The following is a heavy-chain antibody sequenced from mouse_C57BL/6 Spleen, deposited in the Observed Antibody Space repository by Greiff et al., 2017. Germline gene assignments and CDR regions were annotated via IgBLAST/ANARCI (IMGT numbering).Heavy chain of an antibody. CDR3: ARQADYYGSSYNY. D-gene: IGHD1-1*01. J-gene: IGHJ2*01. Sequence: QVQLKESGAELVKPGASVKISCKASGYAFSSYWMNWVKQRPGKGLEWIGQIYPGDGDTNYNGKFKGKATLTADKSSSTAYMQLSSLTSEDSAVYFCARQADYYGSSYNYWGQGTTLTVSS. CDR2: IYPGDGDT. CDR1: GYAFSSYW. V-gene: IGHV1-80*01.